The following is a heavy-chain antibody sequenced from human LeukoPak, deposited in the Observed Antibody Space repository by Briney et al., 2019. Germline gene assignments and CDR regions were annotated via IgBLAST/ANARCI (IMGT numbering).Heavy chain of an antibody. CDR1: GFTFSSYW. Sequence: PGGSLRLSCAASGFTFSSYWMSWVRQAPGKGLEWVANIKQDGSEKYYVDSVKGRFTISRDNAKNSLYLQMNSLRAEDTAVYYCARSSTVTTQNFDYWGQGTLVTVSS. J-gene: IGHJ4*02. CDR2: IKQDGSEK. CDR3: ARSSTVTTQNFDY. V-gene: IGHV3-7*03. D-gene: IGHD4-17*01.